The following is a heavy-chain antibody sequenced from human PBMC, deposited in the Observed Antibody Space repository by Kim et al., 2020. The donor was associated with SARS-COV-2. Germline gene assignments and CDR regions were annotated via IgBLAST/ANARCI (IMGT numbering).Heavy chain of an antibody. V-gene: IGHV3-30*18. CDR1: GFTFSSYG. D-gene: IGHD3-3*01. J-gene: IGHJ6*02. CDR2: ISYDGSNK. Sequence: GGSLRLSCAASGFTFSSYGMHWVRQAPGKGLEWVAVISYDGSNKYYADSVKGRFTISRDNSKNTLYLQMNSLRAEDTAVYYCAKDFWSGYYGSGDNYYYYGMDVWGQGTTVTVSS. CDR3: AKDFWSGYYGSGDNYYYYGMDV.